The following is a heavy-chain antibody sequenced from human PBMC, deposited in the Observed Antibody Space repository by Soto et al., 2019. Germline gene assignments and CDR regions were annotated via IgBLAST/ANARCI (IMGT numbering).Heavy chain of an antibody. Sequence: PGGSLRLSCAASGFTFSSYGMHWARQAPGKGLEWVAVISYDGSNKYYADSVKGRFTISRDNSKNTLYLQMNSLRAEDTAVYYCAKDRRGYQLPPDYGMDVWGQGTTVTVSS. CDR2: ISYDGSNK. CDR1: GFTFSSYG. D-gene: IGHD2-2*01. J-gene: IGHJ6*02. CDR3: AKDRRGYQLPPDYGMDV. V-gene: IGHV3-30*18.